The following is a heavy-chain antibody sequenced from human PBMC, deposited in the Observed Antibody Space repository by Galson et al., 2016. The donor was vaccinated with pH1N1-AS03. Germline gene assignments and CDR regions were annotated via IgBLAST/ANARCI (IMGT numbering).Heavy chain of an antibody. CDR2: IKSKSDGGTT. Sequence: SLRLSCAASGFTFSNAWRTQVIQAPGKGLEWVGRIKSKSDGGTTDYAAPVKARFTISRDDSKNTLYLQMNSPKTEDTAVYYCSTDETFYYYYGMDVWGRGTTVTVSS. J-gene: IGHJ6*02. CDR1: GFTFSNAW. V-gene: IGHV3-15*01. CDR3: STDETFYYYYGMDV.